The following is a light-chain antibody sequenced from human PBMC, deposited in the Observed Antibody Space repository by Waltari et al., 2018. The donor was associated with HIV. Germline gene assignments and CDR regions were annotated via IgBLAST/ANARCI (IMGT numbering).Light chain of an antibody. V-gene: IGKV1-27*01. Sequence: DIQMTQSPSSLSASVGDRVTITCRASQGISNYLALHQQKPGKCPKLLLYAASTSQSVGPSRCSGSGFGTDFTLTSSSLQPEDVATYFCQKYNSAPPFTFGPGTKVDIK. CDR1: QGISNY. CDR3: QKYNSAPPFT. CDR2: AAS. J-gene: IGKJ3*01.